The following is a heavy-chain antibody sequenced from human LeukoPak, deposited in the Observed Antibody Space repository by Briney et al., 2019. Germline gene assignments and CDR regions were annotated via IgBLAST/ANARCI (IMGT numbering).Heavy chain of an antibody. V-gene: IGHV3-23*01. CDR2: ISGSGGST. Sequence: PGGSLRLSCAASGFTFSSYAMSWVRQAPGKGLEWVSAISGSGGSTYYADSVKGRFTISRDNSKNTLYLQMNSLRAEDTAVYYCAKDGTLLYYYGSGSYYSNWFDPWGQGTLVTVSS. CDR1: GFTFSSYA. J-gene: IGHJ5*02. CDR3: AKDGTLLYYYGSGSYYSNWFDP. D-gene: IGHD3-10*01.